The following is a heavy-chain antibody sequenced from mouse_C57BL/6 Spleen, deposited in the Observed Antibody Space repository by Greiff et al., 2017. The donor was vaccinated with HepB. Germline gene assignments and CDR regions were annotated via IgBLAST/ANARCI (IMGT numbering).Heavy chain of an antibody. CDR2: INPSTGGT. Sequence: DVQLQESGPELVKPGASVKISCKASGYSFTGYYMNWVKQSPEKSLEWIGEINPSTGGTTYNQKFKAKATLTVDKSSSTAYMQLKSLTSEDAAVYYCALGWGYDGAMDYWGQGTSVTVSS. J-gene: IGHJ4*01. CDR3: ALGWGYDGAMDY. V-gene: IGHV1-42*01. CDR1: GYSFTGYY. D-gene: IGHD2-2*01.